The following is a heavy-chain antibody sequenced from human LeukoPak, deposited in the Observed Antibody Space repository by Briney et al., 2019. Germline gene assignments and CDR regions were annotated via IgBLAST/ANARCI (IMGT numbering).Heavy chain of an antibody. CDR3: ARELTMIVVVTPYYFDY. Sequence: ASVKASCKASGGTFSSYAISWVRQAPGQGLEWMGRIIPILGIANYAQKFQGRVTITADKSTSTAYMEPSSLRSEDTAVYYCARELTMIVVVTPYYFDYWGQGTLVTVSS. J-gene: IGHJ4*02. D-gene: IGHD3-22*01. CDR2: IIPILGIA. CDR1: GGTFSSYA. V-gene: IGHV1-69*04.